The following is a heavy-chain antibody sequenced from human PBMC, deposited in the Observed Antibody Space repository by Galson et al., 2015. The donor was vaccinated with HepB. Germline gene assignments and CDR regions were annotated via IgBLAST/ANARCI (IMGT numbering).Heavy chain of an antibody. D-gene: IGHD6-13*01. Sequence: LSLTCTVSGGSIGSHYWSWIRQPPGKGLEWIGYVHYSGDTSYNPSLRGRITMSVDTSKNQFSLKRTSVTAADTAVYYCARRQSGSSWLGAFDIWGQGTMVTVSS. CDR1: GGSIGSHY. J-gene: IGHJ3*02. CDR3: ARRQSGSSWLGAFDI. V-gene: IGHV4-59*08. CDR2: VHYSGDT.